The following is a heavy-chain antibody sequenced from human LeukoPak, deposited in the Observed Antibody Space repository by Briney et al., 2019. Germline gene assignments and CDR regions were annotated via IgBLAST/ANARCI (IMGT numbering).Heavy chain of an antibody. CDR3: ARERVVITMVRGVITDAFDI. CDR2: INPSGGST. J-gene: IGHJ3*02. Sequence: VASVKVSCKASGYTFTSYYMHWVRQAPGQGLEWMGIINPSGGSTSYAQKFQGRVTMTRDMSTSTVYMELSSLRSEDTAVYYCARERVVITMVRGVITDAFDIWGQGTMVTVSS. D-gene: IGHD3-10*01. V-gene: IGHV1-46*01. CDR1: GYTFTSYY.